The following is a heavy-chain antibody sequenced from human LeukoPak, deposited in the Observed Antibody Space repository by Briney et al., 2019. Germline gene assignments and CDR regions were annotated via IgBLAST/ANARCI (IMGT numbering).Heavy chain of an antibody. V-gene: IGHV3-48*03. CDR3: ASHYDILTGYPSYFDY. CDR1: GFTFSNYA. D-gene: IGHD3-9*01. Sequence: GGSLRLSCAASGFTFSNYAMTWVRQAPGKGLEWVSYISSSGSTIYYADSAKGRFTISRDNAKNSLYLQMNSLRAEDTAVYYCASHYDILTGYPSYFDYWGQGTLVTVSS. J-gene: IGHJ4*02. CDR2: ISSSGSTI.